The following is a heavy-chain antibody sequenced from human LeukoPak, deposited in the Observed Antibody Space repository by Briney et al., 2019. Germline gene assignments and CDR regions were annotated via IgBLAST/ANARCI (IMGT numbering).Heavy chain of an antibody. J-gene: IGHJ4*02. CDR2: ISYDGSNK. V-gene: IGHV3-30*03. D-gene: IGHD1-26*01. Sequence: GGSLRLSCAASGFSFSSYGMHWVRQAPGKGLEWVAVISYDGSNKYYADSVKGRFTISRDNSKNTLYLQMNSLKTEDTAVYYCTTDGVGVEGATYDNWGQGTLVSVSS. CDR1: GFSFSSYG. CDR3: TTDGVGVEGATYDN.